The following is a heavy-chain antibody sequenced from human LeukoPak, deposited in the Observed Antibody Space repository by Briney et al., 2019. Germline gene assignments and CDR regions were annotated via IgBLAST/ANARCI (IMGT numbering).Heavy chain of an antibody. CDR2: INHSGST. J-gene: IGHJ4*02. CDR1: GGSFSGYY. CDR3: ARVPVWFGEADY. Sequence: SETLSLTCAVYGGSFSGYYWSWIRQPPGKGLEWIGEINHSGSTNYNPSLKSRVTISVDTSKNQFSLKLSSVTAADTAVYYCARVPVWFGEADYWGQGTLVTVSS. D-gene: IGHD3-10*01. V-gene: IGHV4-34*01.